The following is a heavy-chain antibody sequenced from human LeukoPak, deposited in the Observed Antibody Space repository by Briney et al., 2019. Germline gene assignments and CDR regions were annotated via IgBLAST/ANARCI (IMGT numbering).Heavy chain of an antibody. Sequence: GGCLRLSCVASGFTFSSHWMSWVRQAPGKGLEWVANIKQDGSEKYYVDSVKGRFTISRDNAKNSLYLQMNSLRAEDTAVYYCARDAGSTTSWGYYYYGMDVWGQGTTVTVSS. D-gene: IGHD2-2*01. J-gene: IGHJ6*02. CDR3: ARDAGSTTSWGYYYYGMDV. CDR1: GFTFSSHW. V-gene: IGHV3-7*01. CDR2: IKQDGSEK.